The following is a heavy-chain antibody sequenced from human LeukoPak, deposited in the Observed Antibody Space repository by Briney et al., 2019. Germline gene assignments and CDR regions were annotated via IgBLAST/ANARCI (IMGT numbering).Heavy chain of an antibody. CDR1: GFTISNYW. V-gene: IGHV3-7*01. Sequence: GGSLRLSCAASGFTISNYWMNWVRQAPGKGLEWVADIKRHGSEKHYVDAVKGRFTISRDNAKNSLYLQMNSLRAEDTAVYYCVLNMVGGQIFDFWGQGTLVAVSS. CDR2: IKRHGSEK. CDR3: VLNMVGGQIFDF. D-gene: IGHD3-10*01. J-gene: IGHJ4*02.